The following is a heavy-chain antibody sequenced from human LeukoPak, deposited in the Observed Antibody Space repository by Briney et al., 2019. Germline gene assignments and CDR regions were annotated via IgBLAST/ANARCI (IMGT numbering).Heavy chain of an antibody. CDR1: GFTFGDYA. Sequence: GGSLRLSCTGSGFTFGDYAMSWVRQAPGKGLEWVAFIRSKDYGRTREYAASVKGRFTISRDDYKNIAYVQMNSLRTEDTAVYYCTRTPSAAAPFDYWGQGSLVTVSS. CDR3: TRTPSAAAPFDY. CDR2: IRSKDYGRTR. J-gene: IGHJ4*02. D-gene: IGHD2-2*01. V-gene: IGHV3-49*04.